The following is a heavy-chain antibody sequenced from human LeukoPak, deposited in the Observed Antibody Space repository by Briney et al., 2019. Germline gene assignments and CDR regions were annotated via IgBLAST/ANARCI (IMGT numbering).Heavy chain of an antibody. CDR2: IYYSGST. CDR1: GGSISSYY. Sequence: SETLSLTCTVSGGSISSYYWSWIRQPPGKGLEWIGYIYYSGSTNYNPSLKSRVTISVDTSKNQFSLKLSSVTAADTAVYYCARAPYYDSSGYFYWGQGTLVTVSS. D-gene: IGHD3-22*01. V-gene: IGHV4-59*01. CDR3: ARAPYYDSSGYFY. J-gene: IGHJ4*02.